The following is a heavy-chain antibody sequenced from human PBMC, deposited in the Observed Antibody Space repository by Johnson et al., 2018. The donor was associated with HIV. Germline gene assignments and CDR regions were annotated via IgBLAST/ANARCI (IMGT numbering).Heavy chain of an antibody. D-gene: IGHD6-19*01. V-gene: IGHV3-7*01. J-gene: IGHJ3*02. Sequence: VQLVESGGGLVQPGGSLKLSCAASGFTLSGSAMHWVRQASGKGLEWVGNIQEDGSQIHYMDSVKGRFTISRDNAENSLYLQMTSLRGEDTAVYYCAKDRQWGPRDAFDIWGQGTMVTVSS. CDR1: GFTLSGSA. CDR2: IQEDGSQI. CDR3: AKDRQWGPRDAFDI.